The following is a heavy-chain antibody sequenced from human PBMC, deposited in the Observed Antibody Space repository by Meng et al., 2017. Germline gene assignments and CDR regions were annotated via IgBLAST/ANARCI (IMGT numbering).Heavy chain of an antibody. J-gene: IGHJ6*02. D-gene: IGHD3-22*01. CDR2: INAGNGNT. Sequence: ASVKVSCKASGYTFTGYYMHWVRQAPGQRLEWMGWINAGNGNTKYSQKFQGRVTITRDTSASTAYMELSSLRSEDTAVYYCARDSDGSYDSSGYYLVRQYYYYGMDVWGQGTTVTVSS. CDR3: ARDSDGSYDSSGYYLVRQYYYYGMDV. V-gene: IGHV1-3*01. CDR1: GYTFTGYY.